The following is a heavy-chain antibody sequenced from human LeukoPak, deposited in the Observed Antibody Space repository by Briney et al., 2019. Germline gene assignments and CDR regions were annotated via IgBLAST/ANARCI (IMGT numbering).Heavy chain of an antibody. D-gene: IGHD3-16*01. J-gene: IGHJ4*02. CDR2: ISGSGGST. CDR3: AEAGEGFGTGGFDY. Sequence: GGSLRLSCAASGFTFSSYAMSWVRQAPGKGLEWVSAISGSGGSTYYADSVKGRFTISRDNSKNTLYLRMNRLRAEDTAVYYWAEAGEGFGTGGFDYWGQGTLVTVSS. CDR1: GFTFSSYA. V-gene: IGHV3-23*01.